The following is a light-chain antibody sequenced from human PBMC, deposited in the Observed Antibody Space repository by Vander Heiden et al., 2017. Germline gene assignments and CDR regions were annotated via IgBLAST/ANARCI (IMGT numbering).Light chain of an antibody. CDR3: QQYDNPALT. CDR2: DAS. CDR1: QDISNY. J-gene: IGKJ4*01. Sequence: DLQMTQSPSSLSASVGDRVTITCQASQDISNYLNWYQQKPGKAPKLLIYDASNLETGVPSRFSGSGSGTDLTFTISSLQPEEIATYYCQQYDNPALTFGGGTKVEIK. V-gene: IGKV1-33*01.